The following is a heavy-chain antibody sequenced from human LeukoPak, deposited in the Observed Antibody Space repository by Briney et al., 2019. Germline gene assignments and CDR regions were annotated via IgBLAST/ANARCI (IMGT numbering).Heavy chain of an antibody. J-gene: IGHJ4*02. CDR3: ARDSDYGDYTDYSTPPLKIDY. D-gene: IGHD4-17*01. V-gene: IGHV1-18*01. CDR1: GYTFTSYG. CDR2: ISAYNDNT. Sequence: ASVKVSCKASGYTFTSYGISWVRQAPGQGLEWMGWISAYNDNTNYAQKLQGRVTMTTDTSTSTAYTELRSLRSDDTAVYYCARDSDYGDYTDYSTPPLKIDYWGQGTLVTVSS.